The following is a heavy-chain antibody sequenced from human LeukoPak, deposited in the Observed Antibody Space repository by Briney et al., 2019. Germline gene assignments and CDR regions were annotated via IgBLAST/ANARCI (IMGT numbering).Heavy chain of an antibody. V-gene: IGHV4-34*01. CDR2: INHSGST. J-gene: IGHJ5*02. Sequence: SETLSLTCAVYGGSFSGYYWSWIRQPPGKGLEWIGEINHSGSTNYNPSLKSRVTISVDTSKNQFSLKLSSVTAAETAVYYCATQFPENWFDPWGQGTLVTVSS. CDR1: GGSFSGYY. CDR3: ATQFPENWFDP.